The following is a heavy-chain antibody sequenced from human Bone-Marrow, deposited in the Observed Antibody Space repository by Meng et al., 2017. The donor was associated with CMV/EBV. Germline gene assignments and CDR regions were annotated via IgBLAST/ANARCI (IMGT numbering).Heavy chain of an antibody. Sequence: GESLKISCAASGFSFSGSSMNWVRQTSGKGLEWLGRITTKADNYATISGPSVKGRFTMSRDDSKTTAYLHMNSLKTEDTAVYYCTTASGFWGTHGLDVWGQRTTVTVSS. V-gene: IGHV3-73*01. CDR3: TTASGFWGTHGLDV. CDR1: GFSFSGSS. CDR2: ITTKADNYAT. D-gene: IGHD3-16*01. J-gene: IGHJ6*02.